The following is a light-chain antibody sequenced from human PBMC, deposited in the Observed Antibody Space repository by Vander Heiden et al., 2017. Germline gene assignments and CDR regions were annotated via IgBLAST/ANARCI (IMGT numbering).Light chain of an antibody. Sequence: SYELTQPPSVSASPRQTASITCYGATWGDKYACWYQQKPGQSPVLVIYQDSKRTSGIPERFSGSNSGNTATLTISGTQAMDEADYYCQAWDSSTVVFGGGTKLTVL. V-gene: IGLV3-1*01. J-gene: IGLJ2*01. CDR1: TWGDKY. CDR3: QAWDSSTVV. CDR2: QDS.